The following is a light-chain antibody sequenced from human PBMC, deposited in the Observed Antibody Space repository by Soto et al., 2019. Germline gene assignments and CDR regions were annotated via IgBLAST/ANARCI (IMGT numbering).Light chain of an antibody. V-gene: IGKV1-39*01. CDR1: QRVDSY. CDR3: QQVKTYPRT. Sequence: DIQVTQSPSSLSASVGDSVTLSCQTSQRVDSYIHWYQHQSGKPPKLLIYAASTLQDGVPSRFSGGGSGTAFSLIITGLQPGDSATYYCQQVKTYPRTFGGGTKVDIK. CDR2: AAS. J-gene: IGKJ4*01.